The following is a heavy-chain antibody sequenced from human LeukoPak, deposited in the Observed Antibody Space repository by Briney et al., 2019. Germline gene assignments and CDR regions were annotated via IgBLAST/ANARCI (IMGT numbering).Heavy chain of an antibody. CDR2: INPNSGGT. J-gene: IGHJ4*02. CDR3: ARVKVWSGYPVDY. D-gene: IGHD3-3*01. V-gene: IGHV1-2*02. CDR1: GYTFTGYY. Sequence: AAVKVSCMASGYTFTGYYMHWVRQAGGRGLEWVGWINPNSGGTNYAQKFQGRVTMTRDTSISTAYMELSRLRSDDTAVYYCARVKVWSGYPVDYWGQGTLVTVSS.